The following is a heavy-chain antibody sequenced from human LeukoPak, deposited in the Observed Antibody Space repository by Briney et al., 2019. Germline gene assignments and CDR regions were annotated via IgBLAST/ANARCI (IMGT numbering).Heavy chain of an antibody. CDR3: ARGRGRITMIVVVITRMRAFDI. D-gene: IGHD3-22*01. CDR1: GFTFDDYG. J-gene: IGHJ3*02. CDR2: INWNGGST. V-gene: IGHV3-20*04. Sequence: GGSLRLSCAASGFTFDDYGMSWVRQAPGKGLEWVSGINWNGGSTGYADSVKGRFTISRDNAKNSLYLQMNSLRAEDTALYYCARGRGRITMIVVVITRMRAFDIWGQGTMVTVSS.